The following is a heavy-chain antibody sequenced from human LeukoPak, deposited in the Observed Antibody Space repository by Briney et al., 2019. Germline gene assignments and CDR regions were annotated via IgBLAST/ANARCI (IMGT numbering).Heavy chain of an antibody. CDR2: VFHSGNT. CDR3: ARDRSVGVLPAPPFDF. Sequence: SETLSLTCSVSGGSISSYYWSWIRQPPGKGLEWVGSVFHSGNTYYNPSLKSRLTISADTSKNQFSLTLTSVTAADTAVYYCARDRSVGVLPAPPFDFWGQGTLVTVSS. CDR1: GGSISSYY. V-gene: IGHV4-38-2*02. J-gene: IGHJ4*02. D-gene: IGHD6-6*01.